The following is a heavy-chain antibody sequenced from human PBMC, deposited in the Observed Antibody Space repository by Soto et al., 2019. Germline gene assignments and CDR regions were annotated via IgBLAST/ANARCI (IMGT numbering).Heavy chain of an antibody. CDR1: GFAFTNYG. CDR2: ISNDGSKK. V-gene: IGHV3-30*03. CDR3: ARDVAMPTGLGLGY. D-gene: IGHD6-19*01. Sequence: GGSLRLSCSASGFAFTNYGIHWVRQAPGKGLEWVAHISNDGSKKFYGDSVKGRFTISRDNSENTVYLQMTSLRPDDTAVFYCARDVAMPTGLGLGYWGQGTLVTVSS. J-gene: IGHJ4*02.